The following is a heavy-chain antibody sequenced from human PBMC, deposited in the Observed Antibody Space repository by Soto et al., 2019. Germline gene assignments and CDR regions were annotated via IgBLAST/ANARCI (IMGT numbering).Heavy chain of an antibody. Sequence: SETLSLTCALSGGSISSSNWWSWVRQPPGKGLEWIGEIYHSGSTNYNPSLKSRVTISVDKSKNQFSLKLSSVTAADTAVYYCARTPRGGYYDSSGWDYWGQGTLVTVSS. CDR2: IYHSGST. V-gene: IGHV4-4*02. J-gene: IGHJ4*02. CDR3: ARTPRGGYYDSSGWDY. D-gene: IGHD3-22*01. CDR1: GGSISSSNW.